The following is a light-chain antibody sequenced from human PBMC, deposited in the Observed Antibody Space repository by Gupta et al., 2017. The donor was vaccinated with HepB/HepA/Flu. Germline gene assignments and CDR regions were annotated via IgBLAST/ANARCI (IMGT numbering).Light chain of an antibody. J-gene: IGKJ4*01. CDR3: QQYKSFPLT. Sequence: DIQMTQSPSPLSASVGDRVTITCRASQSISSFLAWYQQKPGKAPNLLIYKASSLESGVPSRFSGSGSGTEFTLTISSLQPDDFASYYCQQYKSFPLTFGGGTKVEIK. CDR2: KAS. CDR1: QSISSF. V-gene: IGKV1-5*03.